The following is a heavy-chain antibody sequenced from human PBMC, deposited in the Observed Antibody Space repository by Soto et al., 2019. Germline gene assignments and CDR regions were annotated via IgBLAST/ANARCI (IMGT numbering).Heavy chain of an antibody. V-gene: IGHV4-30-2*01. D-gene: IGHD5-12*01. Sequence: SETLSLTCAVSGGSISSGGYSWSWIRQPPGKGLEWIGYIYHSGSTYYNPSLKSRVTISVDRSKNQFSLKLSSVTAADTAVYYCARHSGYRRYYDYWGQGTMVTVYS. J-gene: IGHJ4*02. CDR1: GGSISSGGYS. CDR2: IYHSGST. CDR3: ARHSGYRRYYDY.